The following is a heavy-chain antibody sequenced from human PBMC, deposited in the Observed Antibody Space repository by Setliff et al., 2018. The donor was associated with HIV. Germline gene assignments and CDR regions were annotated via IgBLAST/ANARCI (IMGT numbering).Heavy chain of an antibody. CDR2: ISSKDGST. CDR1: GFTFSNHV. D-gene: IGHD2-15*01. V-gene: IGHV3-23*01. Sequence: GSLRLSCAASGFTFSNHVMGWVRQTPGKGLEWVSAISSKDGSTYYADSVRGRFTISRDNSKNTLYLQMNSLRAEDTAVYYCAKSSWWEPRAYWGQGTLVTVSS. J-gene: IGHJ4*02. CDR3: AKSSWWEPRAY.